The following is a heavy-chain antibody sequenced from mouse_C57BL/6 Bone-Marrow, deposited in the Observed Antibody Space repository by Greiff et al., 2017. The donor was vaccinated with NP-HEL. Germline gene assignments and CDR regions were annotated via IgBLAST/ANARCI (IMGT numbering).Heavy chain of an antibody. CDR2: IDPENGDT. CDR1: GFNIKDDY. CDR3: TELAYFDY. J-gene: IGHJ2*01. V-gene: IGHV14-4*01. D-gene: IGHD4-1*01. Sequence: VQLQQSGAELVRPGASVKLSCTASGFNIKDDYMHWVKQRPEQGLEWIGWIDPENGDTEYASKFQGKATITADTDSNTAYLQLSSLTSVDTAVYYCTELAYFDYWGQGTTLTVSS.